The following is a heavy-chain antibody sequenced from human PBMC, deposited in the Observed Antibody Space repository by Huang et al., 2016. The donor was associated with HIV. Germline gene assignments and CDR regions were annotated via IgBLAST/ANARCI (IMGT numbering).Heavy chain of an antibody. CDR3: ARVTWTYSYFDY. V-gene: IGHV1-2*02. CDR1: GYTFTTHY. Sequence: QLQLVQSGAEVKKPGASVKVSCKAPGYTFTTHYMHWVRQAPGQGIEWMGWINPNSGNTNYAQKFQGRVTMTRDTSINTVYMELTSLKSDDTAVYYCARVTWTYSYFDYWGQGALVTVSS. CDR2: INPNSGNT. D-gene: IGHD1-26*01. J-gene: IGHJ4*02.